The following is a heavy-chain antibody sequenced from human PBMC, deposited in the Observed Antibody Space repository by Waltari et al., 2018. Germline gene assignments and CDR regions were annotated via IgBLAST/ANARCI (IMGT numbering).Heavy chain of an antibody. CDR1: GFTFSSYG. J-gene: IGHJ4*02. D-gene: IGHD6-13*01. CDR2: IWYDGSNK. CDR3: AKDTAAGEICYFDY. Sequence: QVQLVESGGGVVQPGRSLRLSCAASGFTFSSYGMHWVRQAPGKGLEWVAVIWYDGSNKYYADSVKGRFTISRDNSKNTLYLQMNSLRAEDTAVYYCAKDTAAGEICYFDYWGQGTLVTVSS. V-gene: IGHV3-33*06.